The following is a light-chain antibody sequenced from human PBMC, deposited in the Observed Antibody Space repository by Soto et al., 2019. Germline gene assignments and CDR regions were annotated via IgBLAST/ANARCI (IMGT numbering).Light chain of an antibody. CDR3: QHYGSSSWT. Sequence: EIVLTQSPGTLSLSPGERATLSCRASQSVSSSYLAWYQQKPGQAPRLLICGASSRATGIPDRFSGSGSGKDFSLTISRLEPEDFAVYYCQHYGSSSWTFGQGTKVDIK. CDR1: QSVSSSY. V-gene: IGKV3-20*01. CDR2: GAS. J-gene: IGKJ1*01.